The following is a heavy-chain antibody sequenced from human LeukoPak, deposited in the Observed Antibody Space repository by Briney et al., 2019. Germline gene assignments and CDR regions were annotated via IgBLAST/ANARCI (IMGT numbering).Heavy chain of an antibody. D-gene: IGHD2-15*01. V-gene: IGHV1-18*01. CDR2: ISAYNGNT. CDR1: GYTFTGYG. J-gene: IGHJ4*02. CDR3: ARDRRAVVERYDY. Sequence: ASVKVSFKASGYTFTGYGISWVRQAPGQGLEWMGWISAYNGNTNHAQKFQGRVTMTTDTSTSTAYMEPRSLRSDDTAVYYCARDRRAVVERYDYWGQGTLVTVSS.